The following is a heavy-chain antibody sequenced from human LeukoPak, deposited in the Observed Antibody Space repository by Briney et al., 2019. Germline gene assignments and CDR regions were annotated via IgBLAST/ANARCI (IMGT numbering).Heavy chain of an antibody. CDR1: GDSVSSNSAA. CDR3: ARVSGLWFGELPPTGGPYYYYYMDV. J-gene: IGHJ6*03. CDR2: TYYRSKWYN. V-gene: IGHV6-1*01. D-gene: IGHD3-10*01. Sequence: SQTLSLTCAISGDSVSSNSAAGNGIRQSPSRGLEWLGRTYYRSKWYNDYAVSVKSRITINPDTSKNQFSLKLSSVTAADTAVYYCARVSGLWFGELPPTGGPYYYYYMDVWGKGTTVTISS.